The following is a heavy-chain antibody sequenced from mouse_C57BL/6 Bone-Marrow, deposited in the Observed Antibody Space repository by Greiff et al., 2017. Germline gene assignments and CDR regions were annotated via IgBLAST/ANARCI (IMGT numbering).Heavy chain of an antibody. CDR1: GFTFSDYY. J-gene: IGHJ3*01. CDR2: ISNGGGST. V-gene: IGHV5-12*01. CDR3: ARPPYYDYDGFAY. D-gene: IGHD2-4*01. Sequence: VQLKESGGGLVQPGGSLKLSCAASGFTFSDYYMYWVRQTPEKRLEWVAYISNGGGSTYYPDTVKGRFTISRDNAKNTLYLQMSRLKSEDTAMYYCARPPYYDYDGFAYWGQGTLVTVSA.